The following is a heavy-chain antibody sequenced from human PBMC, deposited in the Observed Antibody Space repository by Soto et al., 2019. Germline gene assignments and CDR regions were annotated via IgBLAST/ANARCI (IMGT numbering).Heavy chain of an antibody. V-gene: IGHV3-23*01. D-gene: IGHD1-26*01. CDR2: ISGSGGST. CDR1: GFTFSSYA. CDR3: AKTLVEELRTRAFDI. J-gene: IGHJ3*02. Sequence: PGGSLRLSCAASGFTFSSYAMSWVRQAPGKRLEWVSAISGSGGSTYYADSVKGRFTISRDNSKNTLYLQMNSLRAEDTAVYYCAKTLVEELRTRAFDIWGQGTMVTVAS.